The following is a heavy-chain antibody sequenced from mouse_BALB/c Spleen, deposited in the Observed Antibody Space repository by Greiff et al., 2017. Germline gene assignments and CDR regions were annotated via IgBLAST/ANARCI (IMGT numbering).Heavy chain of an antibody. J-gene: IGHJ2*01. CDR1: GFTFNTYA. CDR2: IRSKSNNYAT. CDR3: VREEITLFDY. V-gene: IGHV10-1*02. Sequence: EVQLVESGGGLVQPKGSLKLSCAASGFTFNTYAMNWVRQAPGKGLEWVARIRSKSNNYATYYADSVKDRFTISRDDSQSMLYLQMNNLKTEDTAMYYCVREEITLFDYWGQGTTLTVSS. D-gene: IGHD2-4*01.